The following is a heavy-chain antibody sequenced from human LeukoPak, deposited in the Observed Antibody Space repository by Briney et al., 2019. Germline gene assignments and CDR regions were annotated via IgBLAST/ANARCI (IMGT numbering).Heavy chain of an antibody. CDR2: IYNHGRT. Sequence: SETLSLTCTVSGASLTYWTWIRQPPGKALEWIGVIYNHGRTEYNPSLPSRVTISFYTTANDDSLKLRSVSAADTAVYYCARGLAGAHYGAIYSDLWGRGTVVTVSS. V-gene: IGHV4-59*01. CDR1: GASLTY. D-gene: IGHD1-26*01. J-gene: IGHJ2*01. CDR3: ARGLAGAHYGAIYSDL.